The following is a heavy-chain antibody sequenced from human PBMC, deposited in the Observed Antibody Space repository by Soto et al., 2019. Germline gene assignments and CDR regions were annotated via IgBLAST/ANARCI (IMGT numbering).Heavy chain of an antibody. V-gene: IGHV3-23*01. Sequence: GGSLRLSCAASGFTFSSYAMSWVRQAPGKGLEWVSAISGSGGSTYYADSVKGRFTISRDNSKDTLYLQMNSLRAEDTAVYYCAKDGKDWTYFDYWGQGTLVTVSS. CDR1: GFTFSSYA. J-gene: IGHJ4*02. CDR2: ISGSGGST. D-gene: IGHD1-1*01. CDR3: AKDGKDWTYFDY.